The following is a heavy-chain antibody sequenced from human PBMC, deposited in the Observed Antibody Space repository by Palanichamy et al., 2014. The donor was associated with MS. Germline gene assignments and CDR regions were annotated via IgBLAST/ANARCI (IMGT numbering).Heavy chain of an antibody. CDR2: IDWDDDK. CDR3: ARIIAVAGYYYFDY. J-gene: IGHJ4*02. Sequence: QVTLRESGPALVKPTQTLTLTYTFSGFSLSTSGMCVSWIRPPPGKALEWLARIDWDDDKYYSTSLKTRLTISKDTSKNQVVLTMTNMDPVDTATYYCARIIAVAGYYYFDYWGQGTLVTVSS. D-gene: IGHD6-19*01. CDR1: GFSLSTSGMC. V-gene: IGHV2-70*15.